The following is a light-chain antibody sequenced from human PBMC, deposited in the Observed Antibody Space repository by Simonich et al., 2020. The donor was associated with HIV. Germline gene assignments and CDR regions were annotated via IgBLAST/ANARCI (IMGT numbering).Light chain of an antibody. V-gene: IGKV3-20*01. J-gene: IGKJ1*01. CDR1: QSVSSSY. CDR2: GAS. CDR3: QQYNSHFPT. Sequence: EIVLTQSPGTLSLSPGERATLSCRASQSVSSSYLAWYQQKSGKAPRLLIYGASNSATGIPDRFSGSGSGTDFTLTISSLQPDDFATYYCQQYNSHFPTFGQGTKVEIK.